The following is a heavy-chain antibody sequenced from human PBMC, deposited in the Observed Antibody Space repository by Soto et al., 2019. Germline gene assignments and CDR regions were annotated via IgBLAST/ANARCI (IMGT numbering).Heavy chain of an antibody. CDR2: ISGSGGST. J-gene: IGHJ4*02. D-gene: IGHD2-15*01. Sequence: HPGGSLRLSCAASGFTFSSYAMSWVRQAPGKGLEWVSAISGSGGSTYYADSVKGRFTISRDNSKNTLYLQMNSLRAEDTAVYYCAKRVSVVVVAATDYFDYWGQGTLVTVSS. CDR1: GFTFSSYA. V-gene: IGHV3-23*01. CDR3: AKRVSVVVVAATDYFDY.